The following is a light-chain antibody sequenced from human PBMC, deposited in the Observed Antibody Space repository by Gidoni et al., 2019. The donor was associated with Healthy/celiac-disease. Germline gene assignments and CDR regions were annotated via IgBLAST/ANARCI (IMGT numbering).Light chain of an antibody. V-gene: IGKV1-27*01. CDR2: AAS. CDR3: QKYNSDPIT. Sequence: DIPMSHTPSSLSASVGDRVTITCRASQGISNDLAWYQQKPGKGPKLLIYAASTLQSGVPSRFSGSGSGTDFTLTISSLQPEDVATYYCQKYNSDPITFGQGTRVEIK. CDR1: QGISND. J-gene: IGKJ5*01.